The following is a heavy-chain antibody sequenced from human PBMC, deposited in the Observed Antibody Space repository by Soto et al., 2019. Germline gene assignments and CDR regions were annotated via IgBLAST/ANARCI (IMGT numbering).Heavy chain of an antibody. J-gene: IGHJ5*02. D-gene: IGHD5-12*01. CDR1: GFSVSTFW. V-gene: IGHV3-7*02. Sequence: GGSLRLSCVTSGFSVSTFWLNWVRQAPGKGLEWVDNINQDGSEKYYVDSVKGRFTISRDNAQSSLYLQMNSLRVEDAAVYYCLSGNSPRSTWGQGTLVTVSS. CDR3: LSGNSPRST. CDR2: INQDGSEK.